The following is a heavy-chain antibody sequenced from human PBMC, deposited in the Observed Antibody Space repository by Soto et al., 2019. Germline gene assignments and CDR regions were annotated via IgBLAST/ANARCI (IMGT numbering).Heavy chain of an antibody. CDR1: GFTFSTHA. V-gene: IGHV3-23*01. D-gene: IGHD6-19*01. CDR2: ISSGGTTT. CDR3: AREGGSIGGWFGRKFDS. J-gene: IGHJ4*02. Sequence: GGSLRLSCAASGFTFSTHAMSWVRQAPGKGLEWVSSISSGGTTTFYAASVEGRFTISRDKSENTLYLQMNSLRADDTAVYYCAREGGSIGGWFGRKFDSWGQGTQVTVYS.